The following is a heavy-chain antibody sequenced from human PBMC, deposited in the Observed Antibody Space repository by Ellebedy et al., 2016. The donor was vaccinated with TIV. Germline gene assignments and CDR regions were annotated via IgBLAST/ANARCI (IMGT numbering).Heavy chain of an antibody. CDR3: TRGREFAMID. J-gene: IGHJ4*02. D-gene: IGHD3-10*01. CDR1: GFTFNSYW. Sequence: GESLKISCAASGFTFNSYWMSWVRQAPGKGLEWVANIRQDGSEKYYVDSVKGRFTISRDNAKNSLYLQMNSLRDEDTAVYYCTRGREFAMIDWGQGTLVTVSS. V-gene: IGHV3-7*01. CDR2: IRQDGSEK.